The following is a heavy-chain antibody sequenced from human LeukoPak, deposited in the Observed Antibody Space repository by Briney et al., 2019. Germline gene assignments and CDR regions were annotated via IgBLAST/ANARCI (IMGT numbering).Heavy chain of an antibody. CDR1: GFTFSRHS. CDR2: SSTSSSYI. V-gene: IGHV3-21*01. CDR3: ARDPENVSGSHSHFDL. J-gene: IGHJ2*01. D-gene: IGHD1-26*01. Sequence: GGSLRLSCAASGFTFSRHSMNWVRQAPGKGLEWVSSSSTSSSYIYYADSVKGRFTISRDKAENSLYLQMNSLRAEDTAVYYCARDPENVSGSHSHFDLWGRGTLVTVSS.